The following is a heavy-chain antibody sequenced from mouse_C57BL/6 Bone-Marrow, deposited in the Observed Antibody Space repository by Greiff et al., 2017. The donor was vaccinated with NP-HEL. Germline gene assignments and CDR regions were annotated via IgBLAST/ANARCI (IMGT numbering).Heavy chain of an antibody. CDR3: TIAYYYGSSYAMDY. CDR1: GFNIKDYY. Sequence: EVQLKQSGAELVRPGASVKLSCTASGFNIKDYYMHWVKQRPEQGLEWIGRIDPEDGDTEYAPKFQGKATMTADTSSNTAYLQLSSLTSEDTAVYYCTIAYYYGSSYAMDYWGQGTSVTVSS. D-gene: IGHD1-1*01. J-gene: IGHJ4*01. V-gene: IGHV14-1*01. CDR2: IDPEDGDT.